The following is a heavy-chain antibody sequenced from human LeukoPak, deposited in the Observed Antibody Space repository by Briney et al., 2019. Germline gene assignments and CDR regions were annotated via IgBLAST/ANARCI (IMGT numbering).Heavy chain of an antibody. Sequence: GGSLRLPCGASGFTFSTYGMHWVRQAPGKGLEWVAVISHDGSDKHYADSVKGRFSISRDNSKNTLYLQTNSLRGEDTAVYYCAKDLSGVWSLDYWGQGTLVTVSS. CDR1: GFTFSTYG. V-gene: IGHV3-30*18. CDR3: AKDLSGVWSLDY. D-gene: IGHD6-19*01. J-gene: IGHJ4*02. CDR2: ISHDGSDK.